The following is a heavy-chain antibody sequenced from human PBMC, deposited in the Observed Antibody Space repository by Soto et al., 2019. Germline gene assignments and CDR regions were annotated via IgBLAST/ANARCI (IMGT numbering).Heavy chain of an antibody. CDR3: ARVWNDGRFDY. CDR1: GFTFSNYW. CDR2: INQNGGAM. J-gene: IGHJ4*02. D-gene: IGHD1-1*01. Sequence: GGSLRLSCAASGFTFSNYWMTWVRQAPGKGLEWVASINQNGGAMHYVDSVKGRFTVSGDNAKNSLYLQVNSLRAEDTAVFYCARVWNDGRFDYWGQGTLVTVSS. V-gene: IGHV3-7*01.